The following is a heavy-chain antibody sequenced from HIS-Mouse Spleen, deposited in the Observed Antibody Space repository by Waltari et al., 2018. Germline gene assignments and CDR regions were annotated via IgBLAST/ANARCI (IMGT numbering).Heavy chain of an antibody. D-gene: IGHD6-13*01. J-gene: IGHJ2*01. CDR2: IYYSGST. CDR3: AREIPYSSSWYDWYFDL. CDR1: GGSISSSSYY. Sequence: QLQLQESGPGLVKPSETLSLTCTVSGGSISSSSYYWGWIRQPPGKGLEGIGSIYYSGSTYSNPPLKSRVTISVDTSKNQFSLKLSSVTAADTAVYYCAREIPYSSSWYDWYFDLWGRGTLVTVSS. V-gene: IGHV4-39*07.